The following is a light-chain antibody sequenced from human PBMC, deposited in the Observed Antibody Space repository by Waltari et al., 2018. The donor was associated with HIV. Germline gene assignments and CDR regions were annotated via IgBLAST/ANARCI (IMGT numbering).Light chain of an antibody. CDR2: GNS. CDR3: QSYDSSLRGSV. Sequence: QSVLTQPPSVSGAPGQRVTFSCPGSSSNIGAGYAVPWYQQLPGTAPKLLIYGNSNRPSGVPDRFSGSKSGTSASLAITGLQAEDEADYYCQSYDSSLRGSVFGGGTKLTVL. J-gene: IGLJ2*01. V-gene: IGLV1-40*01. CDR1: SSNIGAGYA.